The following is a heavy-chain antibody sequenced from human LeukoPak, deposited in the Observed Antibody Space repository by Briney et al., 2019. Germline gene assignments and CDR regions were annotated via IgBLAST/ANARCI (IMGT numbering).Heavy chain of an antibody. CDR1: GFTFSSYA. V-gene: IGHV4-34*01. D-gene: IGHD2-15*01. J-gene: IGHJ4*02. Sequence: GSLRLSCAASGFTFSSYAMHWVRQAPGKGLEWIGEINHSGSTNYNPSLKSRVTISVDTSKNQFSLKLSSVTAADTAVYYCAREGVAASNFDYWGQGTLVTVSS. CDR2: INHSGST. CDR3: AREGVAASNFDY.